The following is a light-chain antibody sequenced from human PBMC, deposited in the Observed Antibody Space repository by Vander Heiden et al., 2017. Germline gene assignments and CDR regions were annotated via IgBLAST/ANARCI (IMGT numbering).Light chain of an antibody. CDR3: QQYSTSPRT. J-gene: IGKJ1*01. CDR2: GAS. Sequence: EIVFTQSPGTLSLSPGESATLSCRASQRVSSRYLAWYQQKPGQAPRLLICGASLRATGIPDRFSGSGSGTDFTLTMSRLEPEDFAVYYCQQYSTSPRTFGPGTKVEIK. V-gene: IGKV3-20*01. CDR1: QRVSSRY.